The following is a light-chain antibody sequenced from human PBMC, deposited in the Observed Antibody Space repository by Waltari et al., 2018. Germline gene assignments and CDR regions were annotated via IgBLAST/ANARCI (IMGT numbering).Light chain of an antibody. CDR3: AAWDDSLSGRV. Sequence: QSVLTQPPSASGTPGQRVTISCSGSRSNIGSNYVYWYQQVPGTAPKLLIYRNKQRPSGVPDRFSGSKSGTSASLAISGLRSEDEADYYCAAWDDSLSGRVFGGGTKVTVL. CDR1: RSNIGSNY. CDR2: RNK. J-gene: IGLJ3*02. V-gene: IGLV1-47*01.